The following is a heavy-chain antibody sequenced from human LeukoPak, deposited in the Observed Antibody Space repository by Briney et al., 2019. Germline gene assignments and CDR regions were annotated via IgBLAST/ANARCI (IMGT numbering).Heavy chain of an antibody. D-gene: IGHD3-22*01. Sequence: ASVKVSCKASGYTFTGYYMHWVRQAPGQGLEWMGWINPNSGGTNYAQKFQGRVTMTRDTSISTAYMELSRLRSDDTAVYYCARVSITLIVVVITNESSDAFDIWGQGTMVTVSS. CDR2: INPNSGGT. CDR1: GYTFTGYY. CDR3: ARVSITLIVVVITNESSDAFDI. V-gene: IGHV1-2*02. J-gene: IGHJ3*02.